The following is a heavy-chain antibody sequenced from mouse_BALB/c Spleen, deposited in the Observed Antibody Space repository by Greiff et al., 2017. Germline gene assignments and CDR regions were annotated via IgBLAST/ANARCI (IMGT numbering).Heavy chain of an antibody. CDR3: ERTGSKDYDGWFAY. Sequence: LVKPGASVKISCKASGYSFTGYYMHWVKQSHGKGLEWIGYIRCYNGATSYNQKFKGKATFTVDTSSSTAYMQFNSLTSEDSAVYYCERTGSKDYDGWFAYWGQGTLVTVSA. V-gene: IGHV1S34*01. J-gene: IGHJ3*01. D-gene: IGHD2-4*01. CDR1: GYSFTGYY. CDR2: IRCYNGAT.